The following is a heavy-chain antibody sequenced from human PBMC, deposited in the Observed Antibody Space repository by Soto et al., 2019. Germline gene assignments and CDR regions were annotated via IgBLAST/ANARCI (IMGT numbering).Heavy chain of an antibody. CDR1: GFSLSTSGMC. Sequence: SGPTLVIPTQTLTLTCTFSGFSLSTSGMCVSWIRQPPGKALEWLALIDWDDDKYYSTSLKTRLTISKDTSKNQVVLTMTNMDPVDTATYYCARARGSYYYYGMDVWGQGTTVTVSS. V-gene: IGHV2-70*01. D-gene: IGHD3-10*01. CDR3: ARARGSYYYYGMDV. CDR2: IDWDDDK. J-gene: IGHJ6*02.